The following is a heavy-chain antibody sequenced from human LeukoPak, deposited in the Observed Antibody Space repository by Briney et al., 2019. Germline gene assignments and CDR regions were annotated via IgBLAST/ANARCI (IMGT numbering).Heavy chain of an antibody. CDR2: IWSDGSSQ. CDR1: GFTFSNYF. V-gene: IGHV3-33*01. CDR3: ASGVPAAIY. Sequence: GGSLRLSCVATGFTFSNYFMHWVRQAPGRGLDWVALIWSDGSSQYYADSVKGRFTISRDNSKNTLYLQMNSLRAEDTAVYYCASGVPAAIYWGQGTLVTVSS. D-gene: IGHD2-2*01. J-gene: IGHJ4*02.